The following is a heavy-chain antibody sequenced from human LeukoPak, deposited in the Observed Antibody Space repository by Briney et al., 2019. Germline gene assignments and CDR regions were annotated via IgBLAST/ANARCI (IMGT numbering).Heavy chain of an antibody. J-gene: IGHJ4*02. D-gene: IGHD4-17*01. Sequence: SETLSLTCTVSGYSISSGYYWGWIRQPPGKGLEWIGSIYHSGSTYYNPSLKSRVTISVDTSKNQFSLKLSSVTAADTAVYYCARVFDDYGEHFDYWGQGTLVTVSS. CDR2: IYHSGST. CDR3: ARVFDDYGEHFDY. CDR1: GYSISSGYY. V-gene: IGHV4-38-2*02.